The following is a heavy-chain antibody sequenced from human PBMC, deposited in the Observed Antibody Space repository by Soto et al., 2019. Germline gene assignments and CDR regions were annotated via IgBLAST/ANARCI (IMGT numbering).Heavy chain of an antibody. V-gene: IGHV3-48*02. J-gene: IGHJ4*02. Sequence: PGGSLRLSCAASGFTFSSYSMNWVRQAPGKGLEWVSYISSSSSTIYYADSVKGRFTISRDNAKNSLYLQVNSLRDEDTAVYYCVRGSHPRRAYYFDYWGQGTPVTVSS. D-gene: IGHD3-10*01. CDR1: GFTFSSYS. CDR2: ISSSSSTI. CDR3: VRGSHPRRAYYFDY.